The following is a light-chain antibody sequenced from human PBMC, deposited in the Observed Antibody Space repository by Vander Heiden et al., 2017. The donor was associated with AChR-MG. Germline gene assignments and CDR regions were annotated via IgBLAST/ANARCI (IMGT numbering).Light chain of an antibody. CDR2: GAS. CDR3: QQYNNWRGT. CDR1: QSVSSN. J-gene: IGKJ1*01. V-gene: IGKV3-15*01. Sequence: EIVMTQSPAPLSASPGERATLSCRASQSVSSNLAWYQQKPGQAPRLLIYGASTRATGIPARFSGSGSGTEFTLTISSLQSEDFAVYYCQQYNNWRGTFGQGTKVEIK.